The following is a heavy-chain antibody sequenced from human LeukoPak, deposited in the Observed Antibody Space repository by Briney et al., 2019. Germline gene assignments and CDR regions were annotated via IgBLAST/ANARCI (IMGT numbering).Heavy chain of an antibody. Sequence: ASVKVSCKASGYTFTTYYIHWVRQAPGQGLEWMGIINPSGGSTSFVQKFQGRVTMTRDMSTSTVYMELSSLRSEDTAVHYCARSFGASQQYSSSWYYYYMDVWGKGATVTVSS. D-gene: IGHD6-13*01. V-gene: IGHV1-46*01. CDR3: ARSFGASQQYSSSWYYYYMDV. J-gene: IGHJ6*03. CDR1: GYTFTTYY. CDR2: INPSGGST.